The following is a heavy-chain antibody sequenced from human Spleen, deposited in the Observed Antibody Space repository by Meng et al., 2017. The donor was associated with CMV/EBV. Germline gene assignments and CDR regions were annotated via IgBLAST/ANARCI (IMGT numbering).Heavy chain of an antibody. CDR2: IYYSGST. D-gene: IGHD3-22*01. J-gene: IGHJ1*01. Sequence: SETLSLTCTVSGGSISSSSYYWGWIRQPPGKGLEWIGSIYYSGSTYYNPSLKSRVTISVDTSKNQFSLKLSSVTAADTAVYYCARVSSGYYKYFQHWGQGTLVTVSS. V-gene: IGHV4-39*01. CDR3: ARVSSGYYKYFQH. CDR1: GGSISSSSYY.